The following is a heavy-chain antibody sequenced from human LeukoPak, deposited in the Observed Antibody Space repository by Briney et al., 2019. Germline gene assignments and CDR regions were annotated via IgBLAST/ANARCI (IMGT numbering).Heavy chain of an antibody. CDR3: AKSPRGYNWYFDL. D-gene: IGHD1-1*01. CDR1: GFTFHHYA. Sequence: GGSLRLSCVGSGFTFHHYAMSWVRQAPGKGLEWASTVGGAGVSTWYADSVKGRFTISRDNSKNTLYLQMNRLRVEDTAVYFCAKSPRGYNWYFDLWGRGTLVTVSS. CDR2: VGGAGVST. V-gene: IGHV3-23*01. J-gene: IGHJ2*01.